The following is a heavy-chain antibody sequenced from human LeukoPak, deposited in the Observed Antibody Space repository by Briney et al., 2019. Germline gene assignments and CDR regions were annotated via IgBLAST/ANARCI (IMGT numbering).Heavy chain of an antibody. CDR3: AKDASKIQPVDY. CDR2: ISFDGGNR. CDR1: GFTFSSYS. J-gene: IGHJ4*02. V-gene: IGHV3-30*18. D-gene: IGHD2-2*01. Sequence: GGSLRLSCAASGFTFSSYSMNWVRQAPGKGLEWVAIISFDGGNRFYADSVKGRFTISRDNSKNTVYLQMSSLRPEDTAVYYCAKDASKIQPVDYWGQGTLVSVSS.